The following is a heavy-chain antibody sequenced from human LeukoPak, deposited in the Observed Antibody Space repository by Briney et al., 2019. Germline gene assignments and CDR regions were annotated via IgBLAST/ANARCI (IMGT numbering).Heavy chain of an antibody. CDR3: ARGSGGYGDYAYYYYYYMDV. V-gene: IGHV4-39*07. CDR1: GGSISSSSYY. CDR2: IYYSGST. J-gene: IGHJ6*03. Sequence: PSETLSLTCTVSGGSISSSSYYWGWIRQPPGKGLEWIGSIYYSGSTYYNPSLKSRVTISVDTSKNQFSLKLSSVTAADTAVYYCARGSGGYGDYAYYYYYYMDVWGKGTTVTISS. D-gene: IGHD4-17*01.